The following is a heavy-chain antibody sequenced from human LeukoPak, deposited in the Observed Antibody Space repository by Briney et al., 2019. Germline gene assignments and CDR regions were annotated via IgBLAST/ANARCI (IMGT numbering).Heavy chain of an antibody. Sequence: PGGSLRLSCTASGFTFSYYWMHWVRQAPGKGLVWVSRINSDGSRTTYADSVKGRFTISRDNAKNTLYLQMNSLRADDTAVYYCARDEGAAGTTVNFDYWGQGTLVTVSS. CDR1: GFTFSYYW. V-gene: IGHV3-74*01. CDR3: ARDEGAAGTTVNFDY. J-gene: IGHJ4*02. CDR2: INSDGSRT. D-gene: IGHD6-13*01.